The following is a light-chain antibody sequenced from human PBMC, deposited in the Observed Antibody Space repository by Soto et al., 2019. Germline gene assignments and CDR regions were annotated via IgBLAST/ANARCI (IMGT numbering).Light chain of an antibody. V-gene: IGKV1-27*01. Sequence: DIQMTQSPSSLSASVGDRVTITCRASQGISNYLAWSQQKPGKVPKLLIYAASTLQSGAPSRFSGSGSGTDFNLTISSLQTEDVATYYCQKYNSAPWSFGPWTKVDIK. CDR3: QKYNSAPWS. J-gene: IGKJ3*01. CDR1: QGISNY. CDR2: AAS.